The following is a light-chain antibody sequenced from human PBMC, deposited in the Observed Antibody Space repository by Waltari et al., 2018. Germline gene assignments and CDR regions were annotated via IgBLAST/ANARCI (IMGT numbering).Light chain of an antibody. Sequence: DIVMTQSPDSLAVSLGDRATINCSSSQSVLYRSNLKNYLARYQQKPGQSPKVLIYWAASRASGVPDRFSGSGSETDFTLTISSLQAEDVAVYYCQQYYSNPFTFGPGTKVEIK. CDR3: QQYYSNPFT. J-gene: IGKJ3*01. V-gene: IGKV4-1*01. CDR2: WAA. CDR1: QSVLYRSNLKNY.